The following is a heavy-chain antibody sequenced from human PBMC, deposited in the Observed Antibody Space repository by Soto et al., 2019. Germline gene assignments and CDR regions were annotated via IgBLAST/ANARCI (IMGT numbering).Heavy chain of an antibody. D-gene: IGHD6-13*01. V-gene: IGHV4-59*01. CDR1: GGSISSYY. J-gene: IGHJ5*02. Sequence: SEPLSLTCTVSGGSISSYYWSWIRQPPGKGLEWIGYIYYSGSTNYNPSLKSRVTISVDTSKNQFSLKLSSVTAADAAVYYCARDPGAAAAGPGGFDPWGQGTLVTVSS. CDR3: ARDPGAAAAGPGGFDP. CDR2: IYYSGST.